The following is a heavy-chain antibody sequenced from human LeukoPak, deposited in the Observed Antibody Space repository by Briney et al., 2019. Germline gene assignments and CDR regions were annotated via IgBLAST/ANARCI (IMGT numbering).Heavy chain of an antibody. CDR3: ATALLGVVDYYLDY. Sequence: ASVKVSCKVSGYTLTELSMHWVRQAPGKGLEWMGGFDPEDGETIYAQKFQGRVTMTEDTSTDTAYMELSSLRSEDTAVYYCATALLGVVDYYLDYWGQGTLVTVSS. CDR1: GYTLTELS. D-gene: IGHD3-3*01. J-gene: IGHJ4*02. V-gene: IGHV1-24*01. CDR2: FDPEDGET.